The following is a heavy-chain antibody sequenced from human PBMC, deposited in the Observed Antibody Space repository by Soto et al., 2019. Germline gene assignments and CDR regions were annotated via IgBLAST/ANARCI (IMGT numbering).Heavy chain of an antibody. CDR3: AKITGCTPNCMGV. J-gene: IGHJ6*02. CDR2: ISWNSGTI. Sequence: EVQVVESGGGLVQPGRSLRLSCAASGFSFDDYAMHWVRQAPGKGLEWVSGISWNSGTIGYADSVKGRFTISRDNAKNSLYLQMNSLRAEDTALYYCAKITGCTPNCMGVWRQGTTVTLSS. D-gene: IGHD3-16*01. CDR1: GFSFDDYA. V-gene: IGHV3-9*01.